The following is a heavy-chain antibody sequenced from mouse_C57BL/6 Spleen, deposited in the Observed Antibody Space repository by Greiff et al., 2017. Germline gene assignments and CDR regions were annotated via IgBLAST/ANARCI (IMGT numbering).Heavy chain of an antibody. CDR1: GYSITSGYY. D-gene: IGHD1-1*01. Sequence: EVQLKQSGPGLVKPSQSLSLTCSVTGYSITSGYYWNWIRQFPGNKLEWMGYISYDGSNNYNPSLKNRISITRDTSKNQFFLKLNSVTTEDTATYYCARDGSSYGFAYWGQGTLVTVSA. J-gene: IGHJ3*01. CDR2: ISYDGSN. CDR3: ARDGSSYGFAY. V-gene: IGHV3-6*01.